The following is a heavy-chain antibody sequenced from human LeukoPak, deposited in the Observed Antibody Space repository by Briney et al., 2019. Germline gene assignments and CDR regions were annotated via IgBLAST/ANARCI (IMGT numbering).Heavy chain of an antibody. CDR3: AKAKGSGPSGYFDY. CDR1: GFTFSSYS. J-gene: IGHJ4*02. CDR2: ISSSSSYI. Sequence: GGSLRLSCAASGFTFSSYSMNWVRQAPGKGLEWVSSISSSSSYIYYADSVKGRFTISRDNAKNSLYLQMNSLRAEDTAVYYCAKAKGSGPSGYFDYWGQGTLVTVSS. D-gene: IGHD3-10*01. V-gene: IGHV3-21*01.